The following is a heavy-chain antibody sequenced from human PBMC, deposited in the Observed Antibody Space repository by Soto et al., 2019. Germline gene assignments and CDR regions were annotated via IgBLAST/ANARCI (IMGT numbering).Heavy chain of an antibody. CDR1: GYTFTSYD. CDR3: ARKGARYCTNGVCYPYFDY. Sequence: ASVKVSCKASGYTFTSYDINWVRQATGQGLEWMGWMNPNSGNTGYAQKFQGRVTMTRNTSISTAYMELSSLRSEDTAVYYCARKGARYCTNGVCYPYFDYWGPGTLVTVSS. CDR2: MNPNSGNT. D-gene: IGHD2-8*01. J-gene: IGHJ4*02. V-gene: IGHV1-8*01.